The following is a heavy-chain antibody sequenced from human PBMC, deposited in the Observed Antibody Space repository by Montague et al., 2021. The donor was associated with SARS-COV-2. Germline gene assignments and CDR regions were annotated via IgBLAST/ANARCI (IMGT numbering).Heavy chain of an antibody. CDR1: GFTFSSYA. CDR2: ISGSGGST. V-gene: IGHV3-23*01. Sequence: SLRLSYAASGFTFSSYAMSWVRQAPGKGLEWVSAISGSGGSTYYADSVKGRFTISRDNSRNTLYLQMNSLRAEDTAVYYCAKDIAVLGELSYYYGMDVWGQGTTVTVSS. D-gene: IGHD3-10*01. J-gene: IGHJ6*02. CDR3: AKDIAVLGELSYYYGMDV.